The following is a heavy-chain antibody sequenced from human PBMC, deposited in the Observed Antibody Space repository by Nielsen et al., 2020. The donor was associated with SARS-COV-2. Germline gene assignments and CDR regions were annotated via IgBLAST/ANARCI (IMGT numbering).Heavy chain of an antibody. Sequence: GGSLRLSCAASAFTFSTYWMHWVRQASGKGLEWVGRIRSGGKTGATAYAASLKGRFTISRDDSKNTAYLQMNSLETGDTAVYYCSRWVAGTSVCPFDIWGQGTMVTVSS. CDR1: AFTFSTYW. V-gene: IGHV3-73*01. J-gene: IGHJ3*02. CDR2: IRSGGKTGAT. D-gene: IGHD5/OR15-5a*01. CDR3: SRWVAGTSVCPFDI.